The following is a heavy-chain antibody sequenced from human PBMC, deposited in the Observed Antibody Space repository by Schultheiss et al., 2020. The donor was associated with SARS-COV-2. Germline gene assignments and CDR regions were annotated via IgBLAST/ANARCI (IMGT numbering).Heavy chain of an antibody. CDR2: ISSKNNYI. Sequence: GGSLRLSCAASGFTFDDYDMHWVRQAPGKGLEWVSSISSKNNYIYYADSVKGRFTISRDNSKNTLYLQMNSLRAEDTAVYYCARESSSWYGTGRVVDAFDIWGQGTMVTVSS. CDR3: ARESSSWYGTGRVVDAFDI. V-gene: IGHV3-21*01. CDR1: GFTFDDYD. D-gene: IGHD6-13*01. J-gene: IGHJ3*02.